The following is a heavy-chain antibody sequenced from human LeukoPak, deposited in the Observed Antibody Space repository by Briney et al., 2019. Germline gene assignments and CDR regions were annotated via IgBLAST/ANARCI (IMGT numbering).Heavy chain of an antibody. Sequence: SETLSLTCTVSGGSISSSSYYWSWIRQPPGKGLEWIGYIYYTGNTKYNPSLKSRVTISIDKSKNQFSLKLTSVTAADTAVYFCARDPKTWDAFDIWGQGTLVTVSS. V-gene: IGHV4-61*01. CDR3: ARDPKTWDAFDI. J-gene: IGHJ3*02. CDR2: IYYTGNT. CDR1: GGSISSSSYY. D-gene: IGHD1-26*01.